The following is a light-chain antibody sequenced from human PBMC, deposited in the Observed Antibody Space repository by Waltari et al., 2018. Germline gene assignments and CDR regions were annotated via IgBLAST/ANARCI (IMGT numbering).Light chain of an antibody. J-gene: IGKJ2*01. CDR1: QSVLSSSNKKNY. CDR2: CAS. CDR3: QQYYSTPYT. V-gene: IGKV4-1*01. Sequence: DIVITPSPYPLAAPPRQRATTHCNSRQSVLSSSNKKNYLTGYQQQPGQPPKLPIYCASTRESGVADRFSGSGSGTDFTLTISSLQAEDVAVYYCQQYYSTPYTFGQGTKLEIK.